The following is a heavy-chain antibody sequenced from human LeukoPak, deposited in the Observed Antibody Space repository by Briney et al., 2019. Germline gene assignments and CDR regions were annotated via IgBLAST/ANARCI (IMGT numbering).Heavy chain of an antibody. V-gene: IGHV3-30*09. D-gene: IGHD3-22*01. J-gene: IGHJ2*01. Sequence: GGSLRLSCAASGFTFSSFALHWVRQAPGKGLEWVTVISYDGTNKYYANSVKGRFAISRDNSKNTLYLQLNSLRAEDTAVYYCAKRPTNYHDSSGYYYWYFDLWGRGTLVTASS. CDR1: GFTFSSFA. CDR2: ISYDGTNK. CDR3: AKRPTNYHDSSGYYYWYFDL.